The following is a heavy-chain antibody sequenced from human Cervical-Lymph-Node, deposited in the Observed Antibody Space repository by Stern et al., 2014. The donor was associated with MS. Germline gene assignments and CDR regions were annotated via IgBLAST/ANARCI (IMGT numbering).Heavy chain of an antibody. CDR3: ARDGSYEDYGDYATSVFDH. CDR2: IIPIFGVT. J-gene: IGHJ4*02. V-gene: IGHV1-69*17. D-gene: IGHD4-17*01. Sequence: VQLVESGTEVKKPGSSVTISCKASGDSFNNYAVNWVRQAPGQGLEWMGGIIPIFGVTTYAQKFRGRVTITADKSFVTASPQLHNLRSDDTAVYFCARDGSYEDYGDYATSVFDHWGQGTLVTVSS. CDR1: GDSFNNYA.